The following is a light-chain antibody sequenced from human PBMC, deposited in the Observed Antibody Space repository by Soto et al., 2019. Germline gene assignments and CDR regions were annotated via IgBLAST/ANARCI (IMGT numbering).Light chain of an antibody. J-gene: IGKJ1*01. Sequence: DIQMTQSSSTLSASVKDRITITSRASKSISSWLAWYQQKPGKAAKLLIYDASSLESGVPSRFSGSGSGTEFARTISSLQPDDFATYYCQQYNSYWTFGQGTKVDIK. CDR2: DAS. CDR1: KSISSW. CDR3: QQYNSYWT. V-gene: IGKV1-5*01.